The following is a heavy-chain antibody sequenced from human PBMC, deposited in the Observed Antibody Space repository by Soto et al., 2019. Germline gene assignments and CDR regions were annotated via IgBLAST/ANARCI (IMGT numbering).Heavy chain of an antibody. Sequence: ASVKVSCKASGYTFTSYDINWVRQATGQGLEWMGWMNPNNANTGYAQKFQGRVTMTRNTSISTAYMELSSLRSDDTAVYYCARDLHGDPYYWGQGTLVTVSS. V-gene: IGHV1-8*01. CDR3: ARDLHGDPYY. J-gene: IGHJ4*02. CDR1: GYTFTSYD. CDR2: MNPNNANT. D-gene: IGHD4-17*01.